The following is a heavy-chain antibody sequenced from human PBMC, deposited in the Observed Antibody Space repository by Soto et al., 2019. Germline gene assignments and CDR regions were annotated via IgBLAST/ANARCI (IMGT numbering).Heavy chain of an antibody. CDR3: AKEPVFFHSGSLYDYFDN. V-gene: IGHV3-23*01. CDR1: GFTFSNFA. D-gene: IGHD6-13*01. J-gene: IGHJ4*02. CDR2: IGGSGGYV. Sequence: EVQLLESGGDLVQPGGSLRLSCVASGFTFSNFAMSWVRQAPGKGPEWVSAIGGSGGYVFYADSVRGRFTISRDDSKNTLYLQMKSLRADDTAVYYCAKEPVFFHSGSLYDYFDNWGKGTLVTVPS.